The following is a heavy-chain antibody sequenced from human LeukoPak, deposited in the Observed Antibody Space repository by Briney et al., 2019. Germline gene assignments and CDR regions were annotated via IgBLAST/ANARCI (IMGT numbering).Heavy chain of an antibody. CDR1: GYTFTSYG. V-gene: IGHV1-3*01. J-gene: IGHJ3*02. Sequence: ASVKVSCKASGYTFTSYGISWVRQAPGQGLEWMGWINAGNGNTKYSQKFQGRVTITRDTSASTAYMELSSLRSEDTAVYYCARGGPKQAFDIWGQGTMVTVSS. CDR3: ARGGPKQAFDI. CDR2: INAGNGNT.